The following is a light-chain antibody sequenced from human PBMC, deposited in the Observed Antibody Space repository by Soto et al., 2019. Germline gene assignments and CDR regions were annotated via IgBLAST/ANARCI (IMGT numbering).Light chain of an antibody. CDR3: QQYGSSGT. V-gene: IGKV3-20*01. CDR2: GAS. J-gene: IGKJ1*01. CDR1: QSVDSN. Sequence: EIVMTQSPATLSVSPGERATLSCRASQSVDSNLAWYQQKPGQAPRLLIYGASNRATGIPDRFSGSGSGTDFTLTISRLEPEDFAVYYCQQYGSSGTFGKGTKADIK.